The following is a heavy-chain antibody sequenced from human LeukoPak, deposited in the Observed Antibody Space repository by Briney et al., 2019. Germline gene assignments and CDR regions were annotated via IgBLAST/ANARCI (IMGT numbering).Heavy chain of an antibody. D-gene: IGHD3-22*01. CDR3: AKYLSSGFLCYFDY. CDR1: GFTFSSYA. J-gene: IGHJ4*02. Sequence: GGSLRLSCAASGFTFSSYAMHWVRQAPGKGLEWVAVISYDGSNKYYADSVKGRFTISRDNSKNTLYLQMDSLRAEDTAVYYCAKYLSSGFLCYFDYWGQGTLVTVSS. V-gene: IGHV3-30*04. CDR2: ISYDGSNK.